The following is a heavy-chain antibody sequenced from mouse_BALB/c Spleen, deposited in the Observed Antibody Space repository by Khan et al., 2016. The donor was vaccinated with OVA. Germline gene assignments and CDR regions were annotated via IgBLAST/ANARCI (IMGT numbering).Heavy chain of an antibody. CDR1: GYSITSDYV. J-gene: IGHJ3*01. CDR2: ISYSGST. Sequence: EVQLQESGPGLVKPSQSLSLTCTVTGYSITSDYVWNWIRQFPGNKLEWMGYISYSGSTSYTPSRQSRFSITRDTSKNQFFLQLNSMTTEDTATYYCTRGRANWGQGTLVTVSA. V-gene: IGHV3-2*02. D-gene: IGHD3-3*01. CDR3: TRGRAN.